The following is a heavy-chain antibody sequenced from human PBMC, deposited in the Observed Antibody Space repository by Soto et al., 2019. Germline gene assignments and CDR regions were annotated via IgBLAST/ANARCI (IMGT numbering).Heavy chain of an antibody. V-gene: IGHV5-51*01. Sequence: GESLTISCRGFGYTFTSYWIGWVRQMPGKGLEWMGIIYPGDSDTRYSPSFQGQVTLSADKSISTAYLQWSSLRASDTAIYYCARHISDCGGDCPFDYWGQGALVTVSS. CDR2: IYPGDSDT. CDR1: GYTFTSYW. J-gene: IGHJ4*02. CDR3: ARHISDCGGDCPFDY. D-gene: IGHD2-21*02.